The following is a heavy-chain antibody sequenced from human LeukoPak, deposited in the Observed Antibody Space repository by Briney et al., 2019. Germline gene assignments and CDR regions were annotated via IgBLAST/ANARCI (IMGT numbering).Heavy chain of an antibody. CDR3: ARVLRYCSGGNCYSGGLGYMDV. CDR2: ISSSGSTI. V-gene: IGHV3-48*03. D-gene: IGHD2-15*01. CDR1: GFTFSSCE. J-gene: IGHJ6*03. Sequence: PGGSLRLPCAASGFTFSSCEMNWVRQAPGKGLEWVSYISSSGSTIYYADSVKGRFTISRDNAKNSLFLQMNSLRAEDTAVYYCARVLRYCSGGNCYSGGLGYMDVWGKGTTVTISS.